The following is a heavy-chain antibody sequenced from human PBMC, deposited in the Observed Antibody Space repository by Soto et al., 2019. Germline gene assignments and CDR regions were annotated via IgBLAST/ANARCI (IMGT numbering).Heavy chain of an antibody. CDR2: IIPIFGTA. CDR3: ARSGGRNSGGIDY. D-gene: IGHD2-15*01. J-gene: IGHJ4*02. V-gene: IGHV1-69*13. CDR1: GGTFSSYS. Sequence: ASVKVSCKASGGTFSSYSINWVRQAPGQGLEWMGEIIPIFGTANYAQKFQGRVTITADESTSTAYMELSSLRSEDTAVYYCARSGGRNSGGIDYWGQGTLVTVSS.